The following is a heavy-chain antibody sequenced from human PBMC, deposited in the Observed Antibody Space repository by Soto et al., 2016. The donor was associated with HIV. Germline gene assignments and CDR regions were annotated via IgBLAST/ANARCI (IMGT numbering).Heavy chain of an antibody. CDR1: GYTFTGYY. D-gene: IGHD3-22*01. Sequence: QVQLVQSGAEVKKPGASVKVSCKASGYTFTGYYMHWVRQAPGQGLEWMGWINPNSAGTNYAQKFQGRVTMTRDTSISTAYMDLSRLRSDDTAVYYCARDRSAYYDSSGYYYGAHSDYWGQGTLVTGLL. CDR2: INPNSAGT. CDR3: ARDRSAYYDSSGYYYGAHSDY. V-gene: IGHV1-2*02. J-gene: IGHJ4*02.